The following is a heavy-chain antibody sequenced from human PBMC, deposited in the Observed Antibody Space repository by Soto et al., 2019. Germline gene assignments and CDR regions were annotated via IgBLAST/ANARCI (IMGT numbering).Heavy chain of an antibody. CDR2: IIPIFGTA. Sequence: QVQLVQSGAEVKKPGSSVKVSCKASGGTFSNYAINWVRQAPGQGLEWMGGIIPIFGTANYAQKFQGRVTTTTDEATSTGYMELSSLRSEDTAVYYCARDQGGDGFDPWGQGTLVTVSS. CDR1: GGTFSNYA. CDR3: ARDQGGDGFDP. V-gene: IGHV1-69*01. D-gene: IGHD2-21*02. J-gene: IGHJ5*02.